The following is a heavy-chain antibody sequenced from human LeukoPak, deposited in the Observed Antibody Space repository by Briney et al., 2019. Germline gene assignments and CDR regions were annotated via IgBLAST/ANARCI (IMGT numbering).Heavy chain of an antibody. Sequence: GGSLRLSCAASGFTFSSYSMNWVRQAPGKGLEWVSSISSSSSYIYYADSVKGRFTISRDNAKNSLYLQMNSLRAEDTAVYYCARYGVGSTSCYGCYYYYMDVWGKGTTVTVSS. V-gene: IGHV3-21*01. CDR3: ARYGVGSTSCYGCYYYYMDV. CDR1: GFTFSSYS. J-gene: IGHJ6*03. D-gene: IGHD2-2*01. CDR2: ISSSSSYI.